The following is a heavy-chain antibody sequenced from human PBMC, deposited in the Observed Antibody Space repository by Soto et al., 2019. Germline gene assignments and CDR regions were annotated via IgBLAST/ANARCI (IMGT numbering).Heavy chain of an antibody. D-gene: IGHD3-10*01. CDR3: ARRGVLPDY. CDR2: ISADNGIT. CDR1: GYTFTNYG. Sequence: QVQLVQCGAEVKRPGASVKVSCKASGYTFTNYGITWVRQAPGQGLEWMGWISADNGITSYTQKLQGRVTMTTDTSTNTAYMELRSLTSDDTAVYYCARRGVLPDYWGQGTLVTVSS. V-gene: IGHV1-18*01. J-gene: IGHJ4*02.